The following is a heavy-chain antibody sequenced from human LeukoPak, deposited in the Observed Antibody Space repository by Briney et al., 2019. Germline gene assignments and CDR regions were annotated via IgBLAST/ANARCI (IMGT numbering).Heavy chain of an antibody. V-gene: IGHV1-18*01. D-gene: IGHD3-10*01. J-gene: IGHJ6*02. Sequence: GASVKVSCKASGYNFITYGISWVRQAPGQGLEWMGWITTYNGNTNYAQNLQDRITVTTDTSASTAYMELNSLRSDDTAVYYCARARTNGSGPPGVGMDVWGQGTTVTVSS. CDR3: ARARTNGSGPPGVGMDV. CDR2: ITTYNGNT. CDR1: GYNFITYG.